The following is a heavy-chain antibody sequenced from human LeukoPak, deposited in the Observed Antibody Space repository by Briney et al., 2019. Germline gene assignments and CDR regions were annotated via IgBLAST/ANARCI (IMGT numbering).Heavy chain of an antibody. Sequence: GGSLRLSCAASGFTFDDYGMSWVRQAPGKGLEWVSGINWNGGSTGYEDSVKGRFTISRDNAKNSLYLQMNSLRAEDTALYYCARDLGYGSGSYSEVDYWGQGTLVTVSS. J-gene: IGHJ4*02. D-gene: IGHD3-10*01. CDR1: GFTFDDYG. CDR2: INWNGGST. V-gene: IGHV3-20*04. CDR3: ARDLGYGSGSYSEVDY.